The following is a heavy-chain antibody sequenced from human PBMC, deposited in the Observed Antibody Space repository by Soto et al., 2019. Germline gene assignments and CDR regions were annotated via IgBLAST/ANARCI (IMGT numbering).Heavy chain of an antibody. D-gene: IGHD6-19*01. CDR1: GGSITGYY. Sequence: QVRLQEAGPGMVKPSETLSLTCTVSGGSITGYYWSWIRQPPGKGLEWIGCVYYTGSTTYNPSLKSRVTMSVDSSKSQFSLRLTSVTAADTAIYYCARSVPPRWLQFGYWGQGSLVTVSS. J-gene: IGHJ4*02. CDR2: VYYTGST. V-gene: IGHV4-59*01. CDR3: ARSVPPRWLQFGY.